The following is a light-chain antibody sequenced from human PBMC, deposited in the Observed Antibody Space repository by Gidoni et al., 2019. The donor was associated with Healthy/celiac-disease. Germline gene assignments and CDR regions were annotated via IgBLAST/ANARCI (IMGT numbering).Light chain of an antibody. CDR1: QSVGSN. CDR3: QQYNNWPFT. J-gene: IGKJ3*01. V-gene: IGKV3-15*01. CDR2: GAS. Sequence: IELTPSPATLSVSPGESAPLSCRASQSVGSNLAWYQQKPVQTPRLLSYGASTGATGIPARFSVSGSGTECTLTLSSLQSEDFAVYYCQQYNNWPFTFGPGTKVDIK.